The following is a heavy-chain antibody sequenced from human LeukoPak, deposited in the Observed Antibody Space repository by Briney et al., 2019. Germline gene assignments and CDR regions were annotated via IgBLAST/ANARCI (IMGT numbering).Heavy chain of an antibody. V-gene: IGHV4-39*07. CDR3: AREHPSRIVGATPYYFDY. J-gene: IGHJ4*02. CDR2: IYYSGST. CDR1: GGSISSSSYY. D-gene: IGHD1-26*01. Sequence: PSETLSLTCTVSGGSISSSSYYWGWIRQPPGKGLEWIGSIYYSGSTYYNPSLKSRVTISVDTSKNQFSLKLSSVTAADTAVYYCAREHPSRIVGATPYYFDYWGQGTLVTVSS.